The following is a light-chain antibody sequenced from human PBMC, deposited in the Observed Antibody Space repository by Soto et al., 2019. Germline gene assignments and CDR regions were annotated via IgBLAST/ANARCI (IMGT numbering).Light chain of an antibody. CDR3: LQTYTTLAWT. CDR2: AAS. Sequence: DIKMTQSPSSLSASVGDRVTITCRASQSISNYLQWYQQKPSQAPKLLVYAASSLHSGVPSRFSGSGSGTDFPLTIGSLQPEDFATYYCLQTYTTLAWTFGQGTKVEI. V-gene: IGKV1-39*01. J-gene: IGKJ1*01. CDR1: QSISNY.